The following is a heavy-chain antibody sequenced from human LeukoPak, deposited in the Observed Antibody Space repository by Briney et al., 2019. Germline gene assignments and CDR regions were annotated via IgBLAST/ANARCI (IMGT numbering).Heavy chain of an antibody. J-gene: IGHJ4*02. CDR2: INAGNGNT. Sequence: ASVKVSCKASGYTFTSYAMHWVRQAPGQRLEWMGWINAGNGNTKYSQKFQGRVTITRYTSASTAYMELSSLRSEDTAVYYCARVRDGYKQLDYWGQGTLVTVSS. V-gene: IGHV1-3*01. D-gene: IGHD5-24*01. CDR3: ARVRDGYKQLDY. CDR1: GYTFTSYA.